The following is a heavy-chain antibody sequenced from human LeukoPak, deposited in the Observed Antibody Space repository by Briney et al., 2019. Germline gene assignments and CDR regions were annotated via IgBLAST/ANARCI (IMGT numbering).Heavy chain of an antibody. CDR1: GLTVSLNC. CDR3: ARDSKWFINDYYYGMDV. CDR2: IYSDGNT. J-gene: IGHJ6*02. V-gene: IGHV3-53*05. Sequence: GGSLRLSCVASGLTVSLNCMTWVRQAPGKGLEWVSVIYSDGNTYYSGSVKGRFTISRDNSKDTLYLQMSSLRPDDTAVYYCARDSKWFINDYYYGMDVWGQGTTVTVSS. D-gene: IGHD3-22*01.